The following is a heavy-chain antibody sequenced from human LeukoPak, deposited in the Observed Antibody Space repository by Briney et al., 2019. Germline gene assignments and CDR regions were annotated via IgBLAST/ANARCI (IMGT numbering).Heavy chain of an antibody. CDR2: IYYSGST. D-gene: IGHD6-13*01. Sequence: PSETLSLTCTVSGGSISSYYWSWLRQPPGKGLEWVGYIYYSGSTNYNPSLKSRVTISVDTSKTQFSLKLSSVTAADAAVYYCAREGYSSSWYYTDYWGQGTLVTVSS. CDR1: GGSISSYY. V-gene: IGHV4-59*01. CDR3: AREGYSSSWYYTDY. J-gene: IGHJ4*02.